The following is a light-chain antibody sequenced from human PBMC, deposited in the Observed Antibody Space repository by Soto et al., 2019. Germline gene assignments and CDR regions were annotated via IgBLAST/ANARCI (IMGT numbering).Light chain of an antibody. V-gene: IGKV1-6*01. Sequence: IEMTQSPSSLSASVGDRVTITCRASQYIRYDLGWYQQKPGKAPKVLIQAASSLQSGVPSRFSGSGSGTDFTLTISSLQPEDFATYFCLQDYTYPLTFGGGTKVEIK. CDR1: QYIRYD. CDR2: AAS. J-gene: IGKJ4*01. CDR3: LQDYTYPLT.